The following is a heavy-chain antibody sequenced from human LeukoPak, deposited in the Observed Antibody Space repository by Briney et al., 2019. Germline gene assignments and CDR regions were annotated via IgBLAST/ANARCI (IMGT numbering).Heavy chain of an antibody. Sequence: ASVKVSCKASGYTFTGYYMHWVRQAPGQGLEWMGWINPNSGGTNYARKFQGRVTMTRDTSISTAYMELSRLRSDDTAVYYCAGDLPGYYDILTGYYPYYFDYWGQGTLVTVSS. CDR3: AGDLPGYYDILTGYYPYYFDY. CDR2: INPNSGGT. CDR1: GYTFTGYY. D-gene: IGHD3-9*01. J-gene: IGHJ4*02. V-gene: IGHV1-2*02.